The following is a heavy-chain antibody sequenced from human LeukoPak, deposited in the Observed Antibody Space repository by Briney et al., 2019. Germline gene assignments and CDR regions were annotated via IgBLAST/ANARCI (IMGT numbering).Heavy chain of an antibody. D-gene: IGHD3-10*01. CDR3: ARDDYGSGSWNDY. CDR2: IYSGGST. V-gene: IGHV3-66*01. J-gene: IGHJ4*02. CDR1: EFSVGSNY. Sequence: GGSLRLSCAASEFSVGSNYMTWVRQAPGKGLEWVSLIYSGGSTYYADSVKGRFTISRDNAKNSLHLQMNSLRAEDTALYYCARDDYGSGSWNDYWGQGTLVTVSS.